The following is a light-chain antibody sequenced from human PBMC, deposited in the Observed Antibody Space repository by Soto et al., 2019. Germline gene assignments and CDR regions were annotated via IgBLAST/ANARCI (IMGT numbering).Light chain of an antibody. V-gene: IGKV1-5*01. J-gene: IGKJ1*01. Sequence: DIQMTQSPSTLSASVGDRVTITCRASQSISGWLAWYQQNPGKAPKLLIYDASRLQSGVPSRFSGSRSGTEFTLTISSLQPDDFATYYCQQYNSYPRTFGQGNKVEIK. CDR1: QSISGW. CDR2: DAS. CDR3: QQYNSYPRT.